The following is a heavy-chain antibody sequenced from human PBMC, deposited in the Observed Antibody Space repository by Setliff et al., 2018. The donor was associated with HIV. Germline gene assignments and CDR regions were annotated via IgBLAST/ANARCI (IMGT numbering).Heavy chain of an antibody. J-gene: IGHJ3*02. D-gene: IGHD1-1*01. CDR3: ARSRSTRDAFDI. CDR2: ISSRSSSYI. V-gene: IGHV3-11*06. Sequence: GGSLRLSCAASGFTFSDYYMSWIRQAPGKGLEWVSYISSRSSSYIYYAGSLRGRFTISRDYASNSLYLEMNSLRVEDTAIYYCARSRSTRDAFDIWGQGTMVTVSS. CDR1: GFTFSDYY.